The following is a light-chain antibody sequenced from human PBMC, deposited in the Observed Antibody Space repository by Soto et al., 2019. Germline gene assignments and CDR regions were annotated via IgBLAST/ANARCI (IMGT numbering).Light chain of an antibody. CDR1: QDIRYY. J-gene: IGKJ3*01. V-gene: IGKV1-27*01. CDR3: TSYHSAFLT. Sequence: DIQMTQSPSSLSASVGDRVTINCRESQDIRYYVAWYQQKPGEVPKLLIYAPSTVQSGVPARFSGGGFGTNFTLTISSLQPEDEASCSCTSYHSAFLTFGTGTKVDLE. CDR2: APS.